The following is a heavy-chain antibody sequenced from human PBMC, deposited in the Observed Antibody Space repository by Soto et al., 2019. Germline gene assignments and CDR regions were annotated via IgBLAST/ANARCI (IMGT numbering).Heavy chain of an antibody. V-gene: IGHV1-3*01. CDR3: ARDRGSFDILTGYYTP. D-gene: IGHD3-9*01. CDR2: INAGNGNT. J-gene: IGHJ5*02. CDR1: GFSFSDYF. Sequence: ASVKVSCKASGFSFSDYFMHWVRQAPGQRLEWMGWINAGNGNTKYSQKFQGRVTITRDTSASTAYMELSSLRSEDTAVYYCARDRGSFDILTGYYTPWGQGTLVTSPQ.